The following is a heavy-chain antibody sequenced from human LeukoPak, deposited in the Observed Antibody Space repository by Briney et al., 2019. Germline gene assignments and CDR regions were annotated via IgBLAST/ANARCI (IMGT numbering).Heavy chain of an antibody. Sequence: ASVKVSCKASGYTFTSYDINWVRQATGQGLEWMGWMNPNSGNTGYAQKFQGRVTITRNTSISTAYMELSSLRSEDTAVYYCARGRRSYGGSSYYFDYWGQGTLVTVSS. V-gene: IGHV1-8*02. CDR2: MNPNSGNT. D-gene: IGHD4-23*01. J-gene: IGHJ4*02. CDR1: GYTFTSYD. CDR3: ARGRRSYGGSSYYFDY.